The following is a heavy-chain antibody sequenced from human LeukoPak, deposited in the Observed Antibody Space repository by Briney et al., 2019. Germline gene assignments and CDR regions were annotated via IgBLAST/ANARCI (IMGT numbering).Heavy chain of an antibody. J-gene: IGHJ4*02. D-gene: IGHD2-15*01. V-gene: IGHV3-7*01. Sequence: GGSLRLSCAASGFTLSGYWMSWVRQAPGKGLEWVANIKQDGSEKYYVDSVKGRFTISRDNAKNSLYLQMNSLRAEDTAVYYCAARYCSGGSCYYFDYWGQGTLVTVSS. CDR3: AARYCSGGSCYYFDY. CDR1: GFTLSGYW. CDR2: IKQDGSEK.